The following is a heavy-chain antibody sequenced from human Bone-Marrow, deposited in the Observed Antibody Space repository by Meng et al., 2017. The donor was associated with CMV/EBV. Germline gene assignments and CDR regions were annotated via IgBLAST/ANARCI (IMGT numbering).Heavy chain of an antibody. CDR2: ISSSSCYI. V-gene: IGHV3-21*01. D-gene: IGHD2-2*02. CDR3: AREICSSTSCYIYYYYGMDV. Sequence: GESLKISCAASGFTFSSYSMNWVRQAPGKGLEWVSSISSSSCYIYYADSVKGRFTISRDNAKNSLYLQMNSLRAEDTAVYYCAREICSSTSCYIYYYYGMDVWGQGTTVTVSS. J-gene: IGHJ6*02. CDR1: GFTFSSYS.